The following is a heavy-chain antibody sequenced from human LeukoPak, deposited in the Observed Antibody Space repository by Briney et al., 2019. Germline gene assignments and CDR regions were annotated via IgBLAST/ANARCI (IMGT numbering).Heavy chain of an antibody. CDR1: GGSISRFY. Sequence: SETLSLTCTVSGGSISRFYWSWIRQPPGKGLQWIGYIYNSGSTKYNPSLTSRVTISIDTSKNQFSLKLSSVTAADAAVYYCARESGNGGFGPWGQGTLVTVSS. CDR3: ARESGNGGFGP. D-gene: IGHD3-10*01. CDR2: IYNSGST. V-gene: IGHV4-59*01. J-gene: IGHJ5*02.